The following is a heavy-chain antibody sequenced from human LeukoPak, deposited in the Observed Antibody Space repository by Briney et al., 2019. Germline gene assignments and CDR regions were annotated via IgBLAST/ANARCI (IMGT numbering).Heavy chain of an antibody. D-gene: IGHD6-13*01. V-gene: IGHV3-11*01. CDR2: ISSSGSTI. Sequence: GGSLRLSCAASGFTFSDYYMSWIRQAPGKGLEWVSYISSSGSTIYYADSVKGRFTISRDNAKNSLCLQMNSLRAEDTAVYYCARGSSSWYAPEDYWGQGTLVTVSS. CDR1: GFTFSDYY. CDR3: ARGSSSWYAPEDY. J-gene: IGHJ4*02.